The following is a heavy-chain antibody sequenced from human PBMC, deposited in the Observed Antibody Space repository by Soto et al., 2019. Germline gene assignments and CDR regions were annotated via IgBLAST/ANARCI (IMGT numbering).Heavy chain of an antibody. CDR1: GGSFSGYY. D-gene: IGHD6-13*01. Sequence: SETLSLTCAVYGGSFSGYYWSWIRQPPGKGLEWIGEINHSGSTNYNPSLKSRVTISVDTSKNQFSLKLSSVTAADTAVYYCARGRYSSSWYPPYYFDYWGQGTLVTVSS. V-gene: IGHV4-34*01. CDR3: ARGRYSSSWYPPYYFDY. CDR2: INHSGST. J-gene: IGHJ4*02.